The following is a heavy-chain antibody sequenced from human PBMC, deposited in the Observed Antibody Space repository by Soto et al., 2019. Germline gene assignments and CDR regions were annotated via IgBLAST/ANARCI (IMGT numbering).Heavy chain of an antibody. J-gene: IGHJ4*02. V-gene: IGHV4-59*08. Sequence: SETLSLTCTVSGGSIRSYYWSWIRQPPGKGLEWIGYIYYSGSTNYNPSLKSRVTISVDTFKNQFSLKLSSVTAADTAVYYCARALMLVNFDYWGQGTQVTVSS. CDR3: ARALMLVNFDY. CDR1: GGSIRSYY. CDR2: IYYSGST. D-gene: IGHD3-9*01.